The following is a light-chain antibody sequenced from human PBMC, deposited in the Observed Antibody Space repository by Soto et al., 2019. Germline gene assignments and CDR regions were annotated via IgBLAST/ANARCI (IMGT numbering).Light chain of an antibody. Sequence: DIQLTQSPSTLSASIGDRVTITCRASQSINRWLAWYQQKPEKAPKLLIYDASSLESGVPSRFSGSGSGTDFTLTITSLQPDDFASYYCQHPRWTFGQGTKVEIK. CDR1: QSINRW. J-gene: IGKJ1*01. CDR2: DAS. CDR3: QHPRWT. V-gene: IGKV1-5*01.